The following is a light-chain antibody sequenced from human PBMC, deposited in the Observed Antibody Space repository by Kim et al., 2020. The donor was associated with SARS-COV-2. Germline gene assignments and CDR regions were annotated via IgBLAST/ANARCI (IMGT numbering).Light chain of an antibody. J-gene: IGKJ4*01. CDR1: QDISNY. V-gene: IGKV1-33*01. CDR2: DAS. CDR3: KQYDKLPPVT. Sequence: DIQMTQSPSSLSASVGDRVTITCQASQDISNYLNWYQQKPGKAPKLLIYDASNLETGVPSRFSGSGSGTDFTFTISSLQPEDIATYYCKQYDKLPPVTFGGRTKGGIK.